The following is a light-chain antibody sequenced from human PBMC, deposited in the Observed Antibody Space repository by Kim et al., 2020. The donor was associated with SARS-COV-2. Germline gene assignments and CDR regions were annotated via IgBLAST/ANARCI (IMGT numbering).Light chain of an antibody. CDR3: QQYNSWLIT. Sequence: EIVLTQSPATLSLSPGERATLSCRASQSISSYLAWYQQKAGQAPRLLIYDASNRATDIPARFSGTGSGTEFTLTISSLQSEDYAVYYCQQYNSWLITFGQGTRLEIK. CDR2: DAS. J-gene: IGKJ5*01. CDR1: QSISSY. V-gene: IGKV3-15*01.